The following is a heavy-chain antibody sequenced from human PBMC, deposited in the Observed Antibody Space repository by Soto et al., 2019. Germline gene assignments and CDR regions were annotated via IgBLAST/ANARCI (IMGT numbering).Heavy chain of an antibody. Sequence: QVQLQESGPGLVKPSQTLSLTCTVSGGSISSGDYYWSWIRQPPGKGLEWISYIYYSGSTHYNPSLKSRVTMSVDTSKSQFSLKLTSVTAAATAVYYCARGLSVTVTTPSYYFDYWGQGTLVTVSS. CDR1: GGSISSGDYY. CDR3: ARGLSVTVTTPSYYFDY. J-gene: IGHJ4*02. D-gene: IGHD4-17*01. CDR2: IYYSGST. V-gene: IGHV4-30-4*01.